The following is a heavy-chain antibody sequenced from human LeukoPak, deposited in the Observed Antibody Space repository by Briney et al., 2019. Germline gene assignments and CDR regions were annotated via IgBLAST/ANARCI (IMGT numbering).Heavy chain of an antibody. D-gene: IGHD4-11*01. CDR1: GVSISSNY. V-gene: IGHV4-4*08. CDR2: IHANGDT. Sequence: SETLSLTCTVSGVSISSNYWSWVRQPPGKGLEWNGLEWIGYIHANGDTNYNPSLNRRVTMSLDSSRRHLSLNLSSLTAADTAVYFCAGYDHSNYLAYWGQGILVTVSS. CDR3: AGYDHSNYLAY. J-gene: IGHJ4*02.